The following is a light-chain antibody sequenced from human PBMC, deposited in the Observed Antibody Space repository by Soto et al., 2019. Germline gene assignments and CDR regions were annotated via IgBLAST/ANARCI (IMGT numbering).Light chain of an antibody. V-gene: IGKV1-5*01. J-gene: IGKJ2*01. CDR1: QSISSR. Sequence: DIQMTQSPSTLSASVGDRVTITCRASQSISSRLAWYQKKPGKAPKLLIYHALNLESGVPSRFSGSVSGTEFTHSLGCLQPDEFATYYCEQYDTYFRYTFGQGTKLEIK. CDR3: EQYDTYFRYT. CDR2: HAL.